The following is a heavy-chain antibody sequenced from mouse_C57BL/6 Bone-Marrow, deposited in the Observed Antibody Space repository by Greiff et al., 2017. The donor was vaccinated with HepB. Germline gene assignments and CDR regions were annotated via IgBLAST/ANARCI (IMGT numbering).Heavy chain of an antibody. D-gene: IGHD1-2*01. V-gene: IGHV5-9-1*02. Sequence: EVQVVESGEGLVKPGGSLKLSCAASGFTFSSYAMSWVRQTPEKRLEWVAYISSGGDYIYYADTVKGRFTISRDNARNTLYLQMSSLKSEDTAMYYCTRSLLRCYYFDYWGQGTTLTVSS. CDR1: GFTFSSYA. J-gene: IGHJ2*01. CDR3: TRSLLRCYYFDY. CDR2: ISSGGDYI.